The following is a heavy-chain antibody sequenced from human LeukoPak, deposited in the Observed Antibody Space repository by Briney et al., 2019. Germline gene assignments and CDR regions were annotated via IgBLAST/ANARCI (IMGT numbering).Heavy chain of an antibody. Sequence: PGGSLRLSCAASGFTFSNYWMNWVRQVPGKGLVWVSRINVDGSVKSCADSVKGRFTISRDNAKNTVSLQMNSLRAEDTAVYYCVRDLILVDTPGDDFDYWGQGALVTVSS. CDR2: INVDGSVK. CDR1: GFTFSNYW. V-gene: IGHV3-74*01. D-gene: IGHD4-23*01. CDR3: VRDLILVDTPGDDFDY. J-gene: IGHJ4*02.